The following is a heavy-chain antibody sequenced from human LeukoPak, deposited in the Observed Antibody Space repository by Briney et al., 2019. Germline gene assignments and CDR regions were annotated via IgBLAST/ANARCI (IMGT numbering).Heavy chain of an antibody. CDR2: IKSKTHGETT. D-gene: IGHD5-18*01. J-gene: IGHJ5*02. CDR3: ATRGATYTYGYSWFDP. V-gene: IGHV3-15*01. Sequence: GGSLRLSCVDSGFTFRDAWMNWVRQAPGKGLEWIGRIKSKTHGETTEYAAPVKGRFTISRDDSKNTPYLQMNSLKIEDSGLYYCATRGATYTYGYSWFDPWGQGTLVPVSS. CDR1: GFTFRDAW.